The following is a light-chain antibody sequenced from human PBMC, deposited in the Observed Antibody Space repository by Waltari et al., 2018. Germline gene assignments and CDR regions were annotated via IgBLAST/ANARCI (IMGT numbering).Light chain of an antibody. CDR2: EVT. J-gene: IGLJ2*01. CDR3: CSYAGNHSVV. Sequence: QSALTQPASVSGSPGQSITVSCNGSSSNVGTYNLVSWYQQHPGKAPKLLIYEVTLRPSGVSTRFSCSKSGKTASLTVSGLQAEDEAEYSCCSYAGNHSVVFGGGTKLTVL. CDR1: SSNVGTYNL. V-gene: IGLV2-23*02.